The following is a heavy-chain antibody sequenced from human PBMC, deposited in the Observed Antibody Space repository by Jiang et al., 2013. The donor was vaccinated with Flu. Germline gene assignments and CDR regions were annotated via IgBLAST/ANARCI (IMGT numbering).Heavy chain of an antibody. CDR3: ARAKDREDYGDYGAFDI. D-gene: IGHD4-17*01. V-gene: IGHV4-4*02. CDR1: GGSISSSNW. J-gene: IGHJ3*02. Sequence: SGPGLVKPSGTLSLTCAVSGGSISSSNWWSWVRQPPGKGLEWIGEIYHSGSTNYNPSLKSRVTISVDKSKNQFSLKLSSVTAADTAVYYCARAKDREDYGDYGAFDIWGQGTMVTVSS. CDR2: IYHSGST.